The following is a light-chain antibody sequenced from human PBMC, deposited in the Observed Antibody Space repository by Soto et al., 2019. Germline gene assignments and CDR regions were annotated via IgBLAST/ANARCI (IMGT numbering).Light chain of an antibody. CDR1: SGSVSSNYY. Sequence: QTVVTQEPSFSVSPGGAVTLTCGLSSGSVSSNYYPSWYQQTPGQAPRTLIYNTSTRSSGVPDRFSGSIVGNKAALTITGAQADDESDYYCVLYLGSGIWEFGRGTKLTVL. CDR2: NTS. V-gene: IGLV8-61*01. J-gene: IGLJ3*02. CDR3: VLYLGSGIWE.